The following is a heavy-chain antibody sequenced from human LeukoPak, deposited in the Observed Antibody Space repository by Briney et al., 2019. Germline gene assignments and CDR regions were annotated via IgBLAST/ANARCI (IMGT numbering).Heavy chain of an antibody. Sequence: GGSLRLSCAASGFTFSSYWMSWVRQAPGKGLEWVANIKQDGSEKYYVDSVKGRFTISRDNAKNSLYLQMNSLRAEDTAVYYCARDQKWERRRGYYFDYWGQGTLVTVSS. CDR3: ARDQKWERRRGYYFDY. CDR1: GFTFSSYW. D-gene: IGHD1-26*01. V-gene: IGHV3-7*01. J-gene: IGHJ4*02. CDR2: IKQDGSEK.